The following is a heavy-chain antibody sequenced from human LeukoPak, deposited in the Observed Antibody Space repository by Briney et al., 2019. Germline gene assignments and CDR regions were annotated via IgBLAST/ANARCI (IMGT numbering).Heavy chain of an antibody. CDR3: ARDRVRWFDP. CDR2: INPNSGGT. Sequence: RASVKVSCKASGYTFTGYYMHWVRQAPGQGLEWMGWINPNSGGTNYAQKFQGRVTMTGDTSISTAYMELSRLRSDDTAVYYCARDRVRWFDPWGQGTLVTVSS. J-gene: IGHJ5*02. V-gene: IGHV1-2*02. CDR1: GYTFTGYY.